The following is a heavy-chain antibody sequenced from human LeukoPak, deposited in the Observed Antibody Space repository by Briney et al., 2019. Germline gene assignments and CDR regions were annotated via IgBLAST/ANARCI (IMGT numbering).Heavy chain of an antibody. CDR2: IYYSGST. CDR1: GFTFSSYE. J-gene: IGHJ5*02. D-gene: IGHD3-22*01. Sequence: GSLRLSCAASGFTFSSYEMNWVRQAPGKGLEWIGYIYYSGSTNYNPSLKSRVTISVDTSKNQLSLKVTSVTAADTAVYYCARGLGMGHDRSGSDWFDPRGQGTLVTVSS. CDR3: ARGLGMGHDRSGSDWFDP. V-gene: IGHV4-59*01.